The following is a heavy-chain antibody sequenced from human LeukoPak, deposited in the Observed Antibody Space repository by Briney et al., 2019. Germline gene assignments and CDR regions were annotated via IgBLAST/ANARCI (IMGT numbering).Heavy chain of an antibody. CDR1: GFTFSSSG. J-gene: IGHJ3*02. CDR2: IRFDGSEK. D-gene: IGHD6-6*01. Sequence: GGSLRLSCAASGFTFSSSGMHWVRQAPGKGLEWVTFIRFDGSEKTYADSVKGRFTISRDISQNTLYLQMNSLRAEDTAVYYCAKDHSIAARRSAFDIWGQGTMVTISS. V-gene: IGHV3-30*02. CDR3: AKDHSIAARRSAFDI.